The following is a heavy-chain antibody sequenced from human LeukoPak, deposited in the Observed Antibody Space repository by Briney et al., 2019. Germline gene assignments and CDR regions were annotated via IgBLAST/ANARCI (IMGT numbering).Heavy chain of an antibody. CDR1: RFAFSNYG. CDR2: IKSKTDGGTT. V-gene: IGHV3-15*01. Sequence: GGSLRLSCAVSRFAFSNYGMSWVRQAPGKGLEWVGRIKSKTDGGTTDYAAPVKGRFTISRDDSKNTLYLQMNSLKTEDTAVYYCTTGRSDILTGYPYWGQGTLVTVSS. J-gene: IGHJ4*02. CDR3: TTGRSDILTGYPY. D-gene: IGHD3-9*01.